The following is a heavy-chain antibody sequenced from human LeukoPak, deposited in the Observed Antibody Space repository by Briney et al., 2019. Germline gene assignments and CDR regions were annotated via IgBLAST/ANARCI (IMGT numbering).Heavy chain of an antibody. V-gene: IGHV3-74*01. J-gene: IGHJ4*02. Sequence: PGGSLRLSCAASGFTFSSYWMHWVRQAPGKGLVWVSRINSDGSSTSYADSVKGRFTISRDNAKNTLYLQMSSLRAEDTAVYYCAREPVYSSGWYDYWGQGTLVTVSS. D-gene: IGHD6-19*01. CDR2: INSDGSST. CDR3: AREPVYSSGWYDY. CDR1: GFTFSSYW.